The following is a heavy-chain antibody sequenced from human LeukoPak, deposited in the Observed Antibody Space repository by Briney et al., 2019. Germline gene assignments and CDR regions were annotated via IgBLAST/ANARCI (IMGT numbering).Heavy chain of an antibody. J-gene: IGHJ6*02. V-gene: IGHV3-53*01. CDR3: ARVQTVDGYYYCGMDV. CDR2: IYSGGST. CDR1: GFTVSSNY. Sequence: GGSLRLSCAASGFTVSSNYMSWVRQAPGKGLEWVSVIYSGGSTYYADSVKGRFTISRDNSKNTLYLQMNSLRAEDTAVYYCARVQTVDGYYYCGMDVWGQGTTVTVSS. D-gene: IGHD2-8*01.